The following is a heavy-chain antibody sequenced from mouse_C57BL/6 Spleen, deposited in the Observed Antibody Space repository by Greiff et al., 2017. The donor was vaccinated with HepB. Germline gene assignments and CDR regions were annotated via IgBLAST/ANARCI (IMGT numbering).Heavy chain of an antibody. J-gene: IGHJ1*03. CDR1: GYTFTDYN. V-gene: IGHV1-18*01. CDR3: ARRFITTVWYFDV. Sequence: VQLQQSGPELVKPGASVKIPCKASGYTFTDYNMDWVKQSHGKSLEWIGDINPNNGGTIYNQKFKGKATLTVDKSSSTAYMELRSLTSEDTAVYYCARRFITTVWYFDVWGTGTTVTVSS. CDR2: INPNNGGT. D-gene: IGHD1-1*01.